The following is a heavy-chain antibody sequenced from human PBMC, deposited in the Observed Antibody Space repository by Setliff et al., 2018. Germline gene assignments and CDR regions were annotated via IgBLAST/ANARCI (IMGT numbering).Heavy chain of an antibody. CDR1: GFTLSSSN. D-gene: IGHD1-26*01. Sequence: GGSLRLSCAGSGFTLSSSNMAWVRKAPGKGPEWFSYITSSSTGMWYADSVKGRFTISRDNAKNSLYLQMKSLRAEDTAVYYCARGGKTAFDMWGQGTMVTVSS. CDR2: ITSSSTGM. CDR3: ARGGKTAFDM. V-gene: IGHV3-48*04. J-gene: IGHJ3*02.